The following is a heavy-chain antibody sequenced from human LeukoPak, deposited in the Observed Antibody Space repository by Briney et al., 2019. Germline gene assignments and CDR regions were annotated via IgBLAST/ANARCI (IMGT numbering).Heavy chain of an antibody. CDR1: EFTFSGYS. CDR3: ASSLLWFGDPPPY. J-gene: IGHJ4*02. Sequence: TGGSLRLSCAASEFTFSGYSMHWVRQAPGKGLEWVSSISFSSSYIYYADSVKGRFTIPRDNSKNTLYLQMNSLRAEDTAVYYCASSLLWFGDPPPYWGQGTLVTVSS. V-gene: IGHV3-21*01. CDR2: ISFSSSYI. D-gene: IGHD3-10*01.